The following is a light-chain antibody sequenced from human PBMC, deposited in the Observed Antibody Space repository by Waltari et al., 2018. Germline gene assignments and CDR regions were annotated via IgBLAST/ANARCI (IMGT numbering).Light chain of an antibody. J-gene: IGKJ2*03. V-gene: IGKV4-1*01. CDR1: RTVLYDSNNKNY. Sequence: DIVMTQSPDSLAVSLGERATINCKSSRTVLYDSNNKNYLAWYQQKPGQPPNLLIYWASTRKSGVPDRFSGSGSGTDFTLTISTLQAEDVAVYYCHQYCNTPYSYGQGTKLEIK. CDR3: HQYCNTPYS. CDR2: WAS.